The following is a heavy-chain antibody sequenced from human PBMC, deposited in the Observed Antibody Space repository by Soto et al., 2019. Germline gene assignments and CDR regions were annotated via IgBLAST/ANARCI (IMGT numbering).Heavy chain of an antibody. CDR2: IIPIFRKT. D-gene: IGHD1-26*01. CDR3: ARAEVGSTTRIDD. Sequence: SVKVSCKASGGSFKNSAISWVRQAPRHGLEWMGGIIPIFRKTDYAQKFQDRVTITADKTTSTVYMELSSLTSEDTAIYYCARAEVGSTTRIDDWGQGTQVTVSS. CDR1: GGSFKNSA. J-gene: IGHJ4*02. V-gene: IGHV1-69*06.